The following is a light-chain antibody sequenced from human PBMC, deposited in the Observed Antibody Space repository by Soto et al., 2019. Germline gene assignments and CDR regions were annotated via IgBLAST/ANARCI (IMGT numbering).Light chain of an antibody. J-gene: IGLJ1*01. CDR2: EVS. CDR3: CSYAGSSTPYV. V-gene: IGLV2-23*02. Sequence: QSALTHPASVSGSPGQSITISCTGTSSDVGSYNLVSWYQQHPGKAPKLMIYEVSKRPSGVSNRFSGSKSRNTASLTISGLQAEDEADYYCCSYAGSSTPYVFGTGTKLTVL. CDR1: SSDVGSYNL.